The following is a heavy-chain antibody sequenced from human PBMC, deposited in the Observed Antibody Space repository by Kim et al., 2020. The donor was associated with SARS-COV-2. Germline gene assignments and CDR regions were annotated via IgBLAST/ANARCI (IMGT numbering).Heavy chain of an antibody. Sequence: SVKGRFTISRDDSKSIAYLQMNSLKTEDTAVYYCTRVKYDFWSGWDYIDYWGQGTLVTVSS. CDR3: TRVKYDFWSGWDYIDY. V-gene: IGHV3-49*02. D-gene: IGHD3-3*01. J-gene: IGHJ4*02.